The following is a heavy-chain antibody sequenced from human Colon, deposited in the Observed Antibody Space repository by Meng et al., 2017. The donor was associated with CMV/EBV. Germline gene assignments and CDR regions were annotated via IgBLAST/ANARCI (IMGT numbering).Heavy chain of an antibody. CDR1: GFTFSDYY. CDR2: ISSDESST. V-gene: IGHV3-11*06. J-gene: IGHJ4*02. CDR3: ARGYSNRIDY. Sequence: GESLKISCAASGFTFSDYYMSWIRQAPGKGLEWVSYISSDESSTSHADSVKGRFTISRDNAKNTLYLQMNSLRAEDTAVYYCARGYSNRIDYWGQGTLVTVSS. D-gene: IGHD4-11*01.